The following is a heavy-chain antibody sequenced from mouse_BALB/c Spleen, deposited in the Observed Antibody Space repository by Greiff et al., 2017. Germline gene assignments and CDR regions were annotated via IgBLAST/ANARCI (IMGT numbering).Heavy chain of an antibody. CDR1: GFSFSSDG. Sequence: EVKLMESGGGLVKPGGSLKLTCAASGFSFSSDGMSWVRQTPDKRLELVATINSNGGSTYYPASVKGRFTISRDKTKNTLYLQMSSLKSEDTAMYYCARDLGYWGQGTLVTVSA. V-gene: IGHV5-6-3*01. D-gene: IGHD4-1*01. CDR3: ARDLGY. CDR2: INSNGGST. J-gene: IGHJ3*01.